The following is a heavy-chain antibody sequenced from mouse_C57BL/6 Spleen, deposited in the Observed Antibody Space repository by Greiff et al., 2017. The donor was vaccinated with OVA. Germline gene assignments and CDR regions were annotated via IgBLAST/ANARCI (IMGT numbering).Heavy chain of an antibody. CDR1: GYTFTDYE. V-gene: IGHV1-15*01. J-gene: IGHJ2*01. Sequence: VQRVESGAELVRPGASVTLSCKASGYTFTDYEMHWVKQTPVHGLEWIGAIDPETGGTAYNQKFKGKAILTADKSSSTAYMELRSLTSEDSAVYYCTRGFITTVVDYWGQGTTLTVSS. CDR2: IDPETGGT. D-gene: IGHD1-1*01. CDR3: TRGFITTVVDY.